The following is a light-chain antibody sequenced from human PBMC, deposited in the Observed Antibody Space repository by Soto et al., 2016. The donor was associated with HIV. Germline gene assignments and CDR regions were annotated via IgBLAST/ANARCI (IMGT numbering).Light chain of an antibody. J-gene: IGLJ2*01. CDR1: NIGSKS. V-gene: IGLV3-21*03. CDR3: QVWDSSSDVV. CDR2: DDS. Sequence: SYVLTQPPSVSVAPGKTARITCGGNNIGSKSVHWYQQKPGQAPVLVVYDDSDRPSGIPDRFSGSNSGNTATLTISRVEAGDEADYYCQVWDSSSDVVFGGGTKLTV.